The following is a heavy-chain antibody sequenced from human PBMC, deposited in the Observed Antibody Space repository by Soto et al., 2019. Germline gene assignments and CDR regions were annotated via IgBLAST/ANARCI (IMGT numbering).Heavy chain of an antibody. V-gene: IGHV4-39*01. Sequence: SETLSLTCTVSGGAISSSSYYWGWIRQPPGKGLEWIGSIYYSGSTYYNPSLKSRVTISVDTSKNQFSLKLSSVTAADTAVYYCARLGGFLPTLEYSGPATLVTVSS. CDR3: ARLGGFLPTLEY. CDR1: GGAISSSSYY. CDR2: IYYSGST. D-gene: IGHD3-3*01. J-gene: IGHJ4*02.